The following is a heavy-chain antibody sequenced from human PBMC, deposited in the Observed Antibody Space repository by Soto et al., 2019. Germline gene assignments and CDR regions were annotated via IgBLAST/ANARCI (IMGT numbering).Heavy chain of an antibody. CDR3: ASSYGSGYRAFDY. Sequence: ASVKVSCKASGYTFTSYYMHWVRQAPGQGLEWMGIINPSGVTSYAQKFQGRVTMTADKSTSTAYMELSSLRSEDTAIYYCASSYGSGYRAFDYWGQGALVTVS. D-gene: IGHD3-10*01. J-gene: IGHJ4*02. CDR1: GYTFTSYY. V-gene: IGHV1-46*01. CDR2: INPSGVT.